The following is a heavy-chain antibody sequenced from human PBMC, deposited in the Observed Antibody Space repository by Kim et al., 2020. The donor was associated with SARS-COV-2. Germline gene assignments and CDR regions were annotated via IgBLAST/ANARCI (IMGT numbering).Heavy chain of an antibody. CDR2: VSDDGNNK. V-gene: IGHV3-30*18. CDR1: GFTFSTFG. J-gene: IGHJ6*02. CDR3: AKEKGTWYDHGMDV. Sequence: GGSLRLSCAASGFTFSTFGMHWVRQAPGRGLEWLTIVSDDGNNKYYADSVKGRFTVSRDNSKDTLFLEMDSLRPGDSGIYYCAKEKGTWYDHGMDVWGQGPTVTVSS.